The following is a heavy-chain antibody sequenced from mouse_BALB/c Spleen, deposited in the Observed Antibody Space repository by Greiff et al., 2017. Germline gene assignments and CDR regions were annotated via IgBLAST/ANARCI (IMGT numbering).Heavy chain of an antibody. Sequence: EVQRVESGGGLVQPGGSRKLSCAASGFTFSSFGMHWVRQAPEKGLEWVAYISSGSSTIYYADTVKGRFTISRDNAKNTLYLQMSSLKSEDTAMYYCARQKYGNLYAMDYWGQGTSVTVSS. D-gene: IGHD2-10*02. CDR3: ARQKYGNLYAMDY. J-gene: IGHJ4*01. CDR1: GFTFSSFG. CDR2: ISSGSSTI. V-gene: IGHV5-17*02.